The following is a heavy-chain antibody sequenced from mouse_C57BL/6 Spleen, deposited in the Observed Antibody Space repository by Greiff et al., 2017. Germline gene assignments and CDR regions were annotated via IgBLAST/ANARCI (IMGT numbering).Heavy chain of an antibody. V-gene: IGHV1-82*01. CDR2: IYPGDGDT. CDR1: GYAFSSSW. Sequence: LMESGPELVKPGASVKISCKASGYAFSSSWMNWVKQRPGKGLEWIGRIYPGDGDTNYNGKFKGKATLTADKSSSTAYMQLSSLTSEDSAVYFCAREGDSNPYYFDYWGQGTTLTVSS. D-gene: IGHD2-5*01. CDR3: AREGDSNPYYFDY. J-gene: IGHJ2*01.